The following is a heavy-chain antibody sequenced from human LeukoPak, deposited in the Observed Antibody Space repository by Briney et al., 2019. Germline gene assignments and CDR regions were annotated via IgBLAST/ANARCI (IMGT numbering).Heavy chain of an antibody. CDR3: ARFCGYSSSVNYYYYGMDV. CDR1: GFTFSSYW. V-gene: IGHV3-7*01. D-gene: IGHD6-13*01. J-gene: IGHJ6*02. Sequence: PGGSLRLSCAASGFTFSSYWMSWVRQAPGKGLEWVANIKQDGSEKYYVDSVKGRFTISRDNAKNSLYLQMNSLRAEDTAVYYCARFCGYSSSVNYYYYGMDVWGQGTTVTVSS. CDR2: IKQDGSEK.